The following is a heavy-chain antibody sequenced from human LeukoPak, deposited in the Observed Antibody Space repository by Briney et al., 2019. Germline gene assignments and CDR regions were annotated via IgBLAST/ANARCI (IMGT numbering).Heavy chain of an antibody. CDR1: GFTFDDYG. Sequence: GGTLRLSCAASGFTFDDYGMNWVRQVPGKGLEWVSGINWNGDSRGYADSVKGRFTISRDNTKNSLYLQMNSLRAEDTALYYCARKQLVDYNFYYMDVWGKGTTVTVSS. J-gene: IGHJ6*03. D-gene: IGHD6-6*01. CDR3: ARKQLVDYNFYYMDV. V-gene: IGHV3-20*04. CDR2: INWNGDSR.